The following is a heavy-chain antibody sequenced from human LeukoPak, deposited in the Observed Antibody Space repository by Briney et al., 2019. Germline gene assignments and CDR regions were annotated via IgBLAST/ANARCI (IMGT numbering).Heavy chain of an antibody. V-gene: IGHV1-69*06. J-gene: IGHJ4*02. Sequence: SVTVSCKASGGTFSSYSISWVRQPPGQGLEWMGGIIPIFGTANYAQKFQDRVTIPADKSTSTASMDPSDLRSEDTAVYYCARGNTGYSYGYGVGIYWGQGTLVTVSS. CDR1: GGTFSSYS. D-gene: IGHD5-18*01. CDR2: IIPIFGTA. CDR3: ARGNTGYSYGYGVGIY.